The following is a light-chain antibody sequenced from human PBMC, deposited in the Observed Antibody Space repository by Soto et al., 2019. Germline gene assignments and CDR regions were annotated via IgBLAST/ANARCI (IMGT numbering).Light chain of an antibody. Sequence: EIVMTQSPATLSLSPGERAALSCRASQSINSELAWYQQQPGQPPRLLIYGASTRATGVPARFTGTESGSEFTLTISGLQSEDFAVYYCQPGHNWPLTFGQGTRLEI. CDR2: GAS. V-gene: IGKV3-15*01. J-gene: IGKJ2*01. CDR3: QPGHNWPLT. CDR1: QSINSE.